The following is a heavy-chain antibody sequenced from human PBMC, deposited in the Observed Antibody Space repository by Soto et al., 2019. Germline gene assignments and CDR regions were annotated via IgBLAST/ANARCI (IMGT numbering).Heavy chain of an antibody. D-gene: IGHD1-1*01. CDR2: IYESGYT. J-gene: IGHJ4*02. CDR3: ARDRYWNSLYYFDY. Sequence: TLSLTCTVSGASVSTGAYYWGWVRQRPGKGLEWVGYIYESGYTYYNTSLKSRLTISLDRSNNQFSLKLSSVTAADTAVYYCARDRYWNSLYYFDYWGQGTLVTVSS. V-gene: IGHV4-30-4*08. CDR1: GASVSTGAYY.